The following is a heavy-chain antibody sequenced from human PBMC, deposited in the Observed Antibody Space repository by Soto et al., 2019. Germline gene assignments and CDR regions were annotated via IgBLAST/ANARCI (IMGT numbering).Heavy chain of an antibody. J-gene: IGHJ4*02. Sequence: PGESLKISCKGSGYSFTSYWISWVRQMPGKGLEWMGRIDPSDSYTNYSPSFQGHVTISADKSISTAYLQWSSLKASDTAMYYCARSYDFWSGYRTPTDYWGQGTLVTVSS. CDR3: ARSYDFWSGYRTPTDY. CDR1: GYSFTSYW. V-gene: IGHV5-10-1*01. CDR2: IDPSDSYT. D-gene: IGHD3-3*01.